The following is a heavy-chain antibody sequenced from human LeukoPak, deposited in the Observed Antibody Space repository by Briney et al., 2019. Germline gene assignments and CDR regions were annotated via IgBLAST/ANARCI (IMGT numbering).Heavy chain of an antibody. CDR3: AKGGRYGSGSSKIDY. CDR1: GFTFSSYG. CDR2: IRYDGSNK. J-gene: IGHJ4*02. V-gene: IGHV3-30*02. Sequence: GGSLRLSCAASGFTFSSYGMHWVRQAPGKGLEWVAFIRYDGSNKYYADSVKGRFTISRDNSKNTLYLQMNSLRAEDTAVYYCAKGGRYGSGSSKIDYWGQGTLVTVSS. D-gene: IGHD3-10*01.